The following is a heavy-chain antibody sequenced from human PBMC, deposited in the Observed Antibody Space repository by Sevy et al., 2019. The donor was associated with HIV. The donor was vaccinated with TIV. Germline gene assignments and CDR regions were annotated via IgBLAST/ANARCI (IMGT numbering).Heavy chain of an antibody. CDR3: TCCSGSYYFDN. Sequence: GGSLRLSCTAFGFTFSGSAMHWVRQASGKGLEWVARIRRKANGDATAYAASVKGRFTISRDDSENTAYLQMNSPKTEDTAVYYCTCCSGSYYFDNWGQGTLVTVSS. CDR1: GFTFSGSA. D-gene: IGHD3-10*02. J-gene: IGHJ4*02. CDR2: IRRKANGDAT. V-gene: IGHV3-73*01.